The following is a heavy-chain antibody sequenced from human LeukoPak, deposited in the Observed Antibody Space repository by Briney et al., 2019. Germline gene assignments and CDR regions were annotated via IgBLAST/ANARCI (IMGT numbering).Heavy chain of an antibody. CDR3: AGDLDFWSGYYTGVFDY. CDR1: GFTFSSYA. CDR2: ISSSSSTI. J-gene: IGHJ4*02. D-gene: IGHD3-3*01. Sequence: GGSLRLSCAASGFTFSSYAMHWVRQAPGKGLEWVSYISSSSSTIYYADSVKGRFTISRDNAKNSLYLQMNSLRAEDTAVYYCAGDLDFWSGYYTGVFDYWGQGTLVTVSS. V-gene: IGHV3-48*01.